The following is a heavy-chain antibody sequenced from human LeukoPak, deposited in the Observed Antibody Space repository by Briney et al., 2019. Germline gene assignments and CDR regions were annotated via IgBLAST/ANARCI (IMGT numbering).Heavy chain of an antibody. J-gene: IGHJ4*02. CDR2: ISGSGGST. Sequence: PGGSLRLSCAASGFTFSSYAMSWVRQAPGKGLEWVSAISGSGGSTYYADSVKGRFTISRDNSKNTLYLQMNSLRAEDTAAYYCATSEGEPDQFDYWGQGTLVTVSS. D-gene: IGHD1-14*01. CDR3: ATSEGEPDQFDY. CDR1: GFTFSSYA. V-gene: IGHV3-23*01.